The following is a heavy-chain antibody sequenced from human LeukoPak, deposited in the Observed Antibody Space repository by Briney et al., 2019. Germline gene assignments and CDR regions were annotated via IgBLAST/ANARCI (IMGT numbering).Heavy chain of an antibody. CDR1: GGSISSGGYY. J-gene: IGHJ4*02. D-gene: IGHD4-11*01. Sequence: SETLSLTCTVSGGSISSGGYYWSWIRQHPGKGLEWIGYIYYSGSTYYNPSLKSRVTISVDTSKNQFSLKLSSVTAADTAVYYCARGAAGYSNPFDYWGQGTLVTVSS. CDR2: IYYSGST. CDR3: ARGAAGYSNPFDY. V-gene: IGHV4-31*03.